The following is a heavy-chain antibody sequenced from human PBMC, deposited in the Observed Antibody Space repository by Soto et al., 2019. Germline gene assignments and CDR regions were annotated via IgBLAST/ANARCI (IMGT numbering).Heavy chain of an antibody. Sequence: GGSLRLSCAASGFTFSSYEMNWVRQAPGKGLEWVSYISSSGRTKHYADSVKGRFTISRDNAKNSLYLQMNSLGAEDTAVYYCARNNGDYEVYWGQGTLVTVSS. CDR2: ISSSGRTK. CDR1: GFTFSSYE. CDR3: ARNNGDYEVY. D-gene: IGHD4-17*01. V-gene: IGHV3-48*03. J-gene: IGHJ4*02.